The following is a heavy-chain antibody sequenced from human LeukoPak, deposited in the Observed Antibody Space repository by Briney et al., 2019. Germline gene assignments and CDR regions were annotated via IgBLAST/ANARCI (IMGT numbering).Heavy chain of an antibody. Sequence: PSETLSLTCTVSGGSISSYYWGWIRQPPGKGLEWIGSIYYSGSTYYNPSLKSRVTISVGTSKNQFSLKLSSVTAADTAVYYCARQGENYGDYVGGYWGQGTLVTVSS. V-gene: IGHV4-39*07. CDR1: GGSISSYY. CDR3: ARQGENYGDYVGGY. CDR2: IYYSGST. J-gene: IGHJ4*02. D-gene: IGHD4-17*01.